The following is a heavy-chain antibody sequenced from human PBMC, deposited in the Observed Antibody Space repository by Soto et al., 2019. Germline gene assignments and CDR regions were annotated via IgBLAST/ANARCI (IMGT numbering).Heavy chain of an antibody. D-gene: IGHD1-20*01. J-gene: IGHJ6*02. Sequence: EVQLVESGGGLVQPGGSLRLSCAASGFTFSSYSMNWVRQAPGKGLEWVSYISSSSSTIYYADSVKGRFTISRDNAKNSLYLQMNSLRDEDTAVYYWASIFITGLHYYYYYGMDVWGQGTTVTVSS. CDR3: ASIFITGLHYYYYYGMDV. CDR2: ISSSSSTI. CDR1: GFTFSSYS. V-gene: IGHV3-48*02.